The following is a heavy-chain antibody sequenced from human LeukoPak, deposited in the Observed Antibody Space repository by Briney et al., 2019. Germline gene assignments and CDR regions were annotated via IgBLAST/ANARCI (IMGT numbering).Heavy chain of an antibody. Sequence: KPSETLFPTSTVSGGSISYFYWGLIRTPPGEGQGLVGDYYYSGSTNYNPSLKSRVTISVDTSKNQFSLKLSSVTAADTAVYYCASYPGYSSGWYDAFDIWGQGTMVTVSS. CDR2: YYYSGST. J-gene: IGHJ3*02. V-gene: IGHV4-59*01. CDR1: GGSISYFY. D-gene: IGHD6-19*01. CDR3: ASYPGYSSGWYDAFDI.